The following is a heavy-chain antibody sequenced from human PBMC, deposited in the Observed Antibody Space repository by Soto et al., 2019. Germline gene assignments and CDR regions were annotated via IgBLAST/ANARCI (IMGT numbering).Heavy chain of an antibody. CDR3: VSGYGYFDT. Sequence: QVQLVESGGGVVQPGRSLRLSCAASGITFSNYGTHWVRQAPGKGLEWVAVIWYDGRDKYYADSVKGRFTISRDNSKNTLYLQMNSLTADDTAVYYCVSGYGYFDTWGKGTLVTVAS. J-gene: IGHJ4*02. CDR1: GITFSNYG. D-gene: IGHD3-22*01. V-gene: IGHV3-33*01. CDR2: IWYDGRDK.